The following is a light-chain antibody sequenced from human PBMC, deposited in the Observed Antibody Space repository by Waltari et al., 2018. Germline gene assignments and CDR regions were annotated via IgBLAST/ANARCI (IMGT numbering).Light chain of an antibody. Sequence: DVVMTQSPLSLPVTLGQPASIPCRSSHSLVYGAGNTYLNWFHQRPGQSHRPLIYQVSNRDSGVPARFSGSQSGADFTLKISRVEAEDVGVFYCMQGTRWPYTFGQGTKLEIK. CDR3: MQGTRWPYT. CDR2: QVS. CDR1: HSLVYGAGNTY. V-gene: IGKV2-30*01. J-gene: IGKJ2*01.